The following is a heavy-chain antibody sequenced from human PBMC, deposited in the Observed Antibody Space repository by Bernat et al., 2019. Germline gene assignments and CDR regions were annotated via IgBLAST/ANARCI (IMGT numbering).Heavy chain of an antibody. D-gene: IGHD2-15*01. J-gene: IGHJ2*01. Sequence: EVQLVESGGGLIQPGGSLRLSCAASGFTVSSNYMSWVRQAPGKGLAWVSVIYSGGSTYYADSVKGRFTISRDNSKNTLYLQMNSLRAEDTAVYYCARDRAIVEGKDIYWYFDLWGRGTLVTVSS. V-gene: IGHV3-53*01. CDR1: GFTVSSNY. CDR2: IYSGGST. CDR3: ARDRAIVEGKDIYWYFDL.